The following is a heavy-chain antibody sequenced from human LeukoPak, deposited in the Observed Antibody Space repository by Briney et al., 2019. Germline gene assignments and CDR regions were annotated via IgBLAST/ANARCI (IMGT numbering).Heavy chain of an antibody. Sequence: TGGSLRLSCAASGFTFSSYEMNWVRQAPGKGLEWVSAISGSGGSTYYADSVKGRFTISRDNSKNTLYLQMNSLRAEDTAVYYCAKDRNAAAGSGWFDPWGQGTLVTVSS. D-gene: IGHD6-13*01. V-gene: IGHV3-23*01. CDR3: AKDRNAAAGSGWFDP. J-gene: IGHJ5*02. CDR1: GFTFSSYE. CDR2: ISGSGGST.